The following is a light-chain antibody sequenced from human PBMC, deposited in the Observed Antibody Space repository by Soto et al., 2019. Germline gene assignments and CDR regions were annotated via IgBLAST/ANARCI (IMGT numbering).Light chain of an antibody. J-gene: IGLJ1*01. CDR2: EVS. V-gene: IGLV2-14*01. Sequence: QSALTQPASVSGSPGQSITFSCTGTSSDVGGYNYVSWYQQHPGKAPKLMIYEVSNRPSGVSNRFSGSKSGNTASLTISGLQAEDEADYYCRSYTSSSTPYVFGTGTKVTVL. CDR3: RSYTSSSTPYV. CDR1: SSDVGGYNY.